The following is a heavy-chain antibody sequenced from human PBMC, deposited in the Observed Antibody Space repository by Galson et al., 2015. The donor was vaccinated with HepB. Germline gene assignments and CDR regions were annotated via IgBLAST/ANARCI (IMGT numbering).Heavy chain of an antibody. J-gene: IGHJ5*02. CDR1: RYPFTAYY. D-gene: IGHD2/OR15-2a*01. CDR3: ARGGAVLGTMFNWFGP. V-gene: IGHV1-2*06. CDR2: INPNTGGT. Sequence: SVKVSCKASRYPFTAYYILWVRQAPGQGLEWMGRINPNTGGTNYAQKFQGRVTMTRDTSISTAYMELSRLRFDDTAVYYCARGGAVLGTMFNWFGPWAREPWLPCPQ.